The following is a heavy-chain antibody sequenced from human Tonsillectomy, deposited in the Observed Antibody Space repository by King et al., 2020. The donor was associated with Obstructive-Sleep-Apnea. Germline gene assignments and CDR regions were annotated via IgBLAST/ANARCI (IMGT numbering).Heavy chain of an antibody. D-gene: IGHD3-10*01. CDR1: GFTFSRYG. CDR2: ISYDGSNK. V-gene: IGHV3-30*18. Sequence: VQLVESGGGVVQPGRSLRLSCAASGFTFSRYGMHWVRQAPGKGLEWVTIISYDGSNKYYGDSVKGRITISRDNYKNTVYMQISSLRAEDTAVYYCAKSLHYSGSGSYYGPLGYYYSGMDVWGQGTTVIVSS. CDR3: AKSLHYSGSGSYYGPLGYYYSGMDV. J-gene: IGHJ6*02.